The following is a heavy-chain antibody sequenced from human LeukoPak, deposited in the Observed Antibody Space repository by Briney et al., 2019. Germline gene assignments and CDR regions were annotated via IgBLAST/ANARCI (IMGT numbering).Heavy chain of an antibody. D-gene: IGHD3-10*01. CDR1: GYTFTYYY. Sequence: ASVNVSCKASGYTFTYYYMHWVRQAPGQGLEWMGIINPSSGSTSYAQKFQGRVTMTRVTSTSTVYMDVSSLRSGDTAVYYCARDFWGPMVRAASMDVWGQGTTVTVSS. V-gene: IGHV1-46*01. J-gene: IGHJ6*02. CDR3: ARDFWGPMVRAASMDV. CDR2: INPSSGST.